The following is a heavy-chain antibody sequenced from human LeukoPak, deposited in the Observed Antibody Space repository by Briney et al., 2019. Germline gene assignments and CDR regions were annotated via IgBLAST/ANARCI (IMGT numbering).Heavy chain of an antibody. J-gene: IGHJ3*02. CDR1: GGSFSGYY. Sequence: IPSETLSLTCAVYGGSFSGYYWSWIRQPPGKGLEWIGYVYYSGSTNYNPSLKSRVTISVDTSKNQFSLKLSSVTAADTAVYYCARGFAFDIWGQGTMVTVSS. CDR2: VYYSGST. V-gene: IGHV4-59*01. CDR3: ARGFAFDI.